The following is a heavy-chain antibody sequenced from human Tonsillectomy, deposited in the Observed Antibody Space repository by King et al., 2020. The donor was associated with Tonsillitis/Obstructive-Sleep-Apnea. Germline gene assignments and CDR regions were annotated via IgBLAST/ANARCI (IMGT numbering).Heavy chain of an antibody. CDR3: ARVRRILRFLEWLPSIDY. Sequence: VQLQQWGAGLLKPSETLSLTCAVYGGSFSGYYWSWIRQPPGKGLEWIGEINHSGSTNYNPSLKSRVTISVDTSKNQFSLKLSSVTAADTAVYYCARVRRILRFLEWLPSIDYWGQGTLVPVSS. V-gene: IGHV4-34*01. CDR1: GGSFSGYY. CDR2: INHSGST. D-gene: IGHD3-3*01. J-gene: IGHJ4*02.